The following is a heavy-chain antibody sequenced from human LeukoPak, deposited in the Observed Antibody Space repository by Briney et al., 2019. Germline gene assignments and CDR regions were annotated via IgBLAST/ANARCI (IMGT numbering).Heavy chain of an antibody. CDR3: AKDSAYCGGDCYPEYFQH. V-gene: IGHV3-23*01. CDR1: GFTFSRSG. CDR2: FDGNADGT. Sequence: PGGSLRLSCATSGFTFSRSGMTWVRQPPGKGLEWVASFDGNADGTYYADSVKGRFTISRDNSKNTLYLQMNSLRAEDTAVYYCAKDSAYCGGDCYPEYFQHWGQGTLVTVSS. J-gene: IGHJ1*01. D-gene: IGHD2-21*02.